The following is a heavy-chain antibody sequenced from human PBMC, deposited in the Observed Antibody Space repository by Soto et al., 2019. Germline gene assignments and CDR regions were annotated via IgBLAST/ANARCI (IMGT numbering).Heavy chain of an antibody. CDR1: GDSICTVDYF. D-gene: IGHD2-15*01. CDR2: IYKSATT. CDR3: ARGRYCLTGRCFPNWFDS. V-gene: IGHV4-30-4*01. J-gene: IGHJ5*01. Sequence: SETLSLTCSVSGDSICTVDYFWAWIRQPPGQALEYIGYIYKSATTYYNPSFESRVAISLDTSKSQFSLNVTSVTAADTAVYFCARGRYCLTGRCFPNWFDSWGQGTLVTVSS.